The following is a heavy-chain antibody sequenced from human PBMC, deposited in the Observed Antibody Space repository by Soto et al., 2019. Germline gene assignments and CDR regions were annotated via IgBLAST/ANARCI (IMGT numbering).Heavy chain of an antibody. V-gene: IGHV1-46*01. CDR1: GFTFTIYR. D-gene: IGHD2-21*01. CDR2: ISPTAHYT. J-gene: IGHJ5*02. CDR3: ARDNSRQSAWWFDP. Sequence: ASVKISCKASGFTFTIYRMHWVRKSPGQGLEWMGVISPTAHYTSYAQNFQGRFTVTRDTSTSTVYMELSSLRPEDTAVYYCARDNSRQSAWWFDPWGQGTLVTVSS.